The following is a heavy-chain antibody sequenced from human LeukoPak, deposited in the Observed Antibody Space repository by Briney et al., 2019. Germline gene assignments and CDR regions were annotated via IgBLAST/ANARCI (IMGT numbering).Heavy chain of an antibody. CDR1: GFTFSSYG. Sequence: GGSLRLSCAASGFTFSSYGMNWVRQAPGKGLEWVSFISSSSSYIYYADSVKGRFTISRDNAKNSLFLQMNSLRAEDTAVYYCAREGPNYDFWSGYYTRNNWFDPWGQGTLVTVSS. V-gene: IGHV3-21*04. CDR2: ISSSSSYI. CDR3: AREGPNYDFWSGYYTRNNWFDP. D-gene: IGHD3-3*01. J-gene: IGHJ5*02.